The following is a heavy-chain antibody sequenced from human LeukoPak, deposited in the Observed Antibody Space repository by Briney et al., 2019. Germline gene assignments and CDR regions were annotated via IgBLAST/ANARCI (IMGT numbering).Heavy chain of an antibody. V-gene: IGHV3-48*01. CDR1: GFTLSTYD. CDR2: ISETSSPI. J-gene: IGHJ3*02. D-gene: IGHD5-18*01. CDR3: ARDPGYGYSGAFDI. Sequence: GGSLRLSCEVSGFTLSTYDMNWVRQAPGKGLEWVSYISETSSPIYYADSVRGRFTISRDNAKNSLYLQMNSLRAEDTAVYYCARDPGYGYSGAFDIWGQGTMVTVSS.